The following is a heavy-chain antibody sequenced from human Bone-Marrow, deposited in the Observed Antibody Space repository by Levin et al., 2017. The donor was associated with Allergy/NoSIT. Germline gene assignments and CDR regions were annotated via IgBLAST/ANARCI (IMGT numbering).Heavy chain of an antibody. Sequence: NPSETLSLTCAISGDSVSSISAAWNWIRQSPARGLEWLGRTYYRSKWFNDYALSVKSRITINPDTSKNQFYLQLKSVTPEDTAVYYCTRGIDHWGQGTLVTVSS. CDR2: TYYRSKWFN. CDR3: TRGIDH. V-gene: IGHV6-1*01. CDR1: GDSVSSISAA. J-gene: IGHJ5*02.